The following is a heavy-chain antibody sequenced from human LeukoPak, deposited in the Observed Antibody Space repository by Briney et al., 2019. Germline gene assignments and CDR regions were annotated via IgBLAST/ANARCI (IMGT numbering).Heavy chain of an antibody. D-gene: IGHD3-22*01. CDR3: ARQRDLTYYYDSSGLYYFDY. J-gene: IGHJ4*02. CDR2: IYDSGST. CDR1: GGSIRSSYYY. V-gene: IGHV4-39*01. Sequence: SETLSLTCTVSGGSIRSSYYYWGWIRQPPGKGLEWIGSIYDSGSTYYNPSLKSRVTISVDTSKNQFSLKLNSVTAADTAVYYCARQRDLTYYYDSSGLYYFDYWGQGTLVTVSS.